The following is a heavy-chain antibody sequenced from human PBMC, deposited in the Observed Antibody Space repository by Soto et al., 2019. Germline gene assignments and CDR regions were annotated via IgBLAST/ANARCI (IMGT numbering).Heavy chain of an antibody. CDR2: ISGSGGST. V-gene: IGHV3-23*01. CDR1: VFTFSSYA. J-gene: IGHJ4*02. CDR3: AKDKALTTKYYFDY. D-gene: IGHD4-17*01. Sequence: PWWSLRLSCSASVFTFSSYAMSWVRQAPGKGLEWVSAISGSGGSTYYADSVKGRFTISRDNSKNTLYLQMNSLRAEDTAVYYCAKDKALTTKYYFDYWGQGTLVTVSS.